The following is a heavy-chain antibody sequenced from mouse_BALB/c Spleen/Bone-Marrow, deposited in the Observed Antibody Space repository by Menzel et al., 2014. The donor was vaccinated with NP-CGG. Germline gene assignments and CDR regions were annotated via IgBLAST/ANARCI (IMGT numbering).Heavy chain of an antibody. CDR3: AKKKYGIPYAMDY. D-gene: IGHD2-10*02. J-gene: IGHJ4*01. CDR1: GYSFTGYY. Sequence: LVKTGASVKISCKASGYSFTGYYMHWVKQSHGKSLEWIGYISCYNGATSYNQKFKGKATFTVDTSSSTAYMQFNSLKSEDSAVYYCAKKKYGIPYAMDYWGQGTSVTVSS. V-gene: IGHV1S34*01. CDR2: ISCYNGAT.